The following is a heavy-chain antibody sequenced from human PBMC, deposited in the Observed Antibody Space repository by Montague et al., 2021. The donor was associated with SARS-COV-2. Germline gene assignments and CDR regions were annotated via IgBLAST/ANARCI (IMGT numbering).Heavy chain of an antibody. D-gene: IGHD6-19*01. Sequence: SETLSLTCTLSGGSISSYYWGWIRQPPGKGLEWIGYIYYSGRTNXNPSLKSRVTISVDTSKNQFSLKLSSVTAADTAVYYCARGSGWMGNAFDIWGQGTMVTVSS. V-gene: IGHV4-59*01. J-gene: IGHJ3*02. CDR3: ARGSGWMGNAFDI. CDR1: GGSISSYY. CDR2: IYYSGRT.